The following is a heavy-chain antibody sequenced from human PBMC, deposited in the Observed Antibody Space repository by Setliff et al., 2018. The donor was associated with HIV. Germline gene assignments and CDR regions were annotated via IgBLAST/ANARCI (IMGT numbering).Heavy chain of an antibody. D-gene: IGHD1-7*01. CDR1: GFTLSTYR. Sequence: GGSLRLSCVASGFTLSTYRMNWVRQAPGKGLEWVSSIIRDSSYIFDADSVKGRFTISRDNAQNSLYLQMNNLRVEDTAVYYCARDGTTLLAAMDVWGKGTKGTVSS. CDR3: ARDGTTLLAAMDV. CDR2: IIRDSSYI. V-gene: IGHV3-21*01. J-gene: IGHJ6*03.